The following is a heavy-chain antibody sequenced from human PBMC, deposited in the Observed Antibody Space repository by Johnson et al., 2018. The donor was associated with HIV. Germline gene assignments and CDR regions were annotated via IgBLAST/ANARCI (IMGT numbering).Heavy chain of an antibody. D-gene: IGHD5-12*01. Sequence: QVQLVESGGGLVKPGGSLRLSCVASGFTFSDYYMTWIRQAPGKGLEWVSYISGSDIIYSADSVQGRFTVSRDNAKNSVYLQMNSLRAEDTALYYCARDVGGWGYRHAFDMWGQGTMVTVSS. CDR1: GFTFSDYY. V-gene: IGHV3-11*01. CDR3: ARDVGGWGYRHAFDM. CDR2: ISGSDII. J-gene: IGHJ3*02.